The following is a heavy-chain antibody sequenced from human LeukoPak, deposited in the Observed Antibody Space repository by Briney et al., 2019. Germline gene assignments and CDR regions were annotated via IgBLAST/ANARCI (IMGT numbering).Heavy chain of an antibody. CDR2: INTNTGNP. J-gene: IGHJ3*02. Sequence: EASVKVSCKASGYTFTSYAMNWVRQAPGQGLEWMGWINTNTGNPTYAQGFTERFVFSLDTSVSTAYLQISSLKAEDTAVYYCARVTRIAARNAFDIWGQGTMVTVSS. D-gene: IGHD6-6*01. V-gene: IGHV7-4-1*02. CDR1: GYTFTSYA. CDR3: ARVTRIAARNAFDI.